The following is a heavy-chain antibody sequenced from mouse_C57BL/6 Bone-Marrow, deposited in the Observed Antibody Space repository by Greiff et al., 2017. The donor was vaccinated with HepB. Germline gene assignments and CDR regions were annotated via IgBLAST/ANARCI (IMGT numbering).Heavy chain of an antibody. Sequence: EVKLMESGGGLVKPGGSLKLSCAASGFTFSDYGMHWVRQAPEKGLEWVAYISSGSSTIYYADTVKGRFTISRDNAKNTLFLQMTSLRSEDTAMYYCARTYYGSSYVGWYFDVWGTGTTVTVSS. J-gene: IGHJ1*03. CDR3: ARTYYGSSYVGWYFDV. D-gene: IGHD1-1*01. V-gene: IGHV5-17*01. CDR2: ISSGSSTI. CDR1: GFTFSDYG.